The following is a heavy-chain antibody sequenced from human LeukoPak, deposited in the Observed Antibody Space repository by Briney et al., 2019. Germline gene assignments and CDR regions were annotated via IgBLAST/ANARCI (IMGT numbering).Heavy chain of an antibody. V-gene: IGHV4-61*02. Sequence: SETLSLTCTVSGGSISSGSYYWSWIRQPAGKGLEWIGRIYTSGSTNYNPSLKSRVTISVDTSKNQFSLKLSSVTAADTAVYYCARSLGVTITQYGMDVWGQGTTVTVSS. CDR2: IYTSGST. CDR3: ARSLGVTITQYGMDV. D-gene: IGHD5-12*01. J-gene: IGHJ6*02. CDR1: GGSISSGSYY.